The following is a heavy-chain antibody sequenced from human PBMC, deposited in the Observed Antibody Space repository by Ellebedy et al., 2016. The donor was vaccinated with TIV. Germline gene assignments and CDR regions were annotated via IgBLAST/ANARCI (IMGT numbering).Heavy chain of an antibody. CDR2: IYYSWST. CDR1: GNSISSYY. Sequence: MPLETLSLTCTVSGNSISSYYWSWIRQPPGKGLEWIGYIYYSWSTNYNPSLKGRVTISVDTSKKQFSLKLSSVPAADTAVYYCASRHPGSYTLDYWGQGTLVTASS. D-gene: IGHD1-26*01. CDR3: ASRHPGSYTLDY. V-gene: IGHV4-59*01. J-gene: IGHJ4*02.